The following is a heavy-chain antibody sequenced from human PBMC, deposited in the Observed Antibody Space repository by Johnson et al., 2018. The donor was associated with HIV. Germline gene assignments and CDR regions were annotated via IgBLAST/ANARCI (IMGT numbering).Heavy chain of an antibody. V-gene: IGHV3-20*04. D-gene: IGHD3-10*02. CDR2: INWNGGST. Sequence: VQLVESGGGVVRPGGSLRLSCAASGFTFDDCGMSWVRQGPGKGLEWVSGINWNGGSTCYADSVKGRFTISRDNSKNTLYLQMNSLTAEDTALYYCAKDIPYVISALDIWGQGTVVTVSS. CDR1: GFTFDDCG. CDR3: AKDIPYVISALDI. J-gene: IGHJ3*02.